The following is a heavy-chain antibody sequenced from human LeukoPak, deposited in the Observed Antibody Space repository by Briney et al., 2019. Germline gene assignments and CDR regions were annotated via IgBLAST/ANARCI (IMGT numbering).Heavy chain of an antibody. D-gene: IGHD1-26*01. Sequence: GGSLRLSRAASGFTFSTYWMHWVRQAPGKGLVWVSRINSDGSITNYADSVKGQFTISRDNAKNTMYLQMNSLSAEDTAVYYCARDGVGFGDYWGQGTVVTVSS. CDR2: INSDGSIT. J-gene: IGHJ4*02. CDR3: ARDGVGFGDY. CDR1: GFTFSTYW. V-gene: IGHV3-74*01.